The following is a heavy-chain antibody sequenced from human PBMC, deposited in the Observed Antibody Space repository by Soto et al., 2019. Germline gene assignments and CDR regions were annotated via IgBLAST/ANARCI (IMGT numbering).Heavy chain of an antibody. CDR2: INPNSGGT. J-gene: IGHJ4*02. CDR3: ARTGRDEDCTNGVCYCFDY. D-gene: IGHD2-8*01. Sequence: GASVKVSCKASGYTFTGYYMHWVRQAPGQGLEWMGWINPNSGGTNYAQKFQGWVTMTRDTSISTAYMELSRLRSDDTAVYYCARTGRDEDCTNGVCYCFDYWGQGTLVTVSS. CDR1: GYTFTGYY. V-gene: IGHV1-2*04.